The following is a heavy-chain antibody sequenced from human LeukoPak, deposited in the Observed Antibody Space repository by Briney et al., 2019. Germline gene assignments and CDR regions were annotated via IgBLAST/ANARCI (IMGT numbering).Heavy chain of an antibody. V-gene: IGHV3-7*03. CDR3: ARDYTGYFP. J-gene: IGHJ5*02. Sequence: PGGSLRLSCEASGFTFSSYWMSWVRQAPGKGLEWVANIKTDGSEKYYVDSVKGRFTISRDNAKNSLYLQMNSLRAEDTAVYYCARDYTGYFPWGQGTQVIVSS. CDR1: GFTFSSYW. CDR2: IKTDGSEK. D-gene: IGHD3-9*01.